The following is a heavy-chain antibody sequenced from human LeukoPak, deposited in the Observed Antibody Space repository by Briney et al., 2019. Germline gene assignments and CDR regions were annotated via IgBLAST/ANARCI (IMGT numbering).Heavy chain of an antibody. CDR3: ARDRGGYCSSTSCYRPDAFDI. CDR1: GFTVSTNY. J-gene: IGHJ3*02. D-gene: IGHD2-2*01. Sequence: GGSLRLSCAASGFTVSTNYMSWFRQAPGKGLEWVSVIYSGGSTYYADSVKGRFTISRDNSKNTLYLQMSSLRAEDTAVYYCARDRGGYCSSTSCYRPDAFDIWGQGTMVTLSS. CDR2: IYSGGST. V-gene: IGHV3-66*02.